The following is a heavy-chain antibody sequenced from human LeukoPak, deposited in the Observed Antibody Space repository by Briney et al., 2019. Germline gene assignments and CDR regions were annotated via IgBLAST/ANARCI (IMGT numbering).Heavy chain of an antibody. CDR1: GFTFSDYY. J-gene: IGHJ1*01. D-gene: IGHD3-22*01. CDR2: ISGSGGST. Sequence: GGSLRLSCAASGFTFSDYYMSWIRQAPGKGLEWVSAISGSGGSTYYADSVKGRFTISRENAKNSLYLQMNSLRAGDTAVYYCARGKHYYDSSGPLHFQHWGQGTLVTVSS. V-gene: IGHV3-11*04. CDR3: ARGKHYYDSSGPLHFQH.